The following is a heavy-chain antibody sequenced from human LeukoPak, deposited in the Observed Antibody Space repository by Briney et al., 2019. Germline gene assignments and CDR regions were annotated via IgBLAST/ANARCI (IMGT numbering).Heavy chain of an antibody. J-gene: IGHJ4*02. CDR2: INPNSGGT. V-gene: IGHV1-2*02. CDR1: GYTFTGYY. Sequence: ASVKVSCKASGYTFTGYYMHWVRQAPGQGLEWMGWINPNSGGTNYAQKFQGRVTMTRDTSISTAYMELSRLRSDDTAVYYCAKLPGRFLEWLLWVDYWGQGTLVTVSS. D-gene: IGHD3-3*01. CDR3: AKLPGRFLEWLLWVDY.